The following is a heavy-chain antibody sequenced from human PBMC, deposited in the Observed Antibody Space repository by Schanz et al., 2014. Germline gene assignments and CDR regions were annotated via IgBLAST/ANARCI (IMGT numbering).Heavy chain of an antibody. V-gene: IGHV3-23*04. J-gene: IGHJ4*02. D-gene: IGHD3-3*01. CDR3: VRDSFFAFDY. CDR2: ISGSGGST. CDR1: GFTFSSYA. Sequence: EVQLVESGGGLVQPGGSLRLSCAASGFTFSSYAMSWVRQAPGKGLEWVSAISGSGGSTYYADSVKGRFTMSRDNAKNSVFLQMNSLRAEDTAVYYCVRDSFFAFDYWGQGTPVTVSS.